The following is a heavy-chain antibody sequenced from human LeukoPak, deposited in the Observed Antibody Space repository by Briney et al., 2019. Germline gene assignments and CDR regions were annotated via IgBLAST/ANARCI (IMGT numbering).Heavy chain of an antibody. CDR1: GGSISSYY. D-gene: IGHD6-13*01. CDR2: IYYSGST. CDR3: ARIAAAGTHDY. V-gene: IGHV4-59*01. Sequence: SETLSLTCTVSGGSISSYYWSWIRQPPGKGLEWIGYIYYSGSTNYNPSLKSRVTISVDTSKNQFPLKLSSMTAADTAVYYCARIAAAGTHDYWGQGTLVTVSS. J-gene: IGHJ4*02.